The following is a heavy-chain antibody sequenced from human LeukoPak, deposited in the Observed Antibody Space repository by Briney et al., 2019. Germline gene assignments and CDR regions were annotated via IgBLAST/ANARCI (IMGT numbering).Heavy chain of an antibody. V-gene: IGHV3-73*01. D-gene: IGHD4/OR15-4a*01. CDR2: IKRKADSYAT. CDR3: TRLDGANFDFDY. CDR1: GFIFSGSA. J-gene: IGHJ4*02. Sequence: GGSLRLSCAASGFIFSGSAMHWVRQASGKGLEWVGRIKRKADSYATAYSASVNGRFTISRDDSKNTAYLQMNSLKTEDTALYYCTRLDGANFDFDYWGQGTLVTVSS.